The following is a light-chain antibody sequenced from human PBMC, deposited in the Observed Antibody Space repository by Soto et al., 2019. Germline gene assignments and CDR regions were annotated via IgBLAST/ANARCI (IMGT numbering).Light chain of an antibody. CDR1: SSDVGGYNY. Sequence: QSALTQPASVSGSPGQSITISCTGTSSDVGGYNYVSWYQQHPGKAPKLMIYEVSYRPSGVSNRFSGSKSGNTASLTISGSQAEDEADYHCSSYTSSRTLVFGGGTKLTVL. V-gene: IGLV2-14*01. CDR3: SSYTSSRTLV. CDR2: EVS. J-gene: IGLJ2*01.